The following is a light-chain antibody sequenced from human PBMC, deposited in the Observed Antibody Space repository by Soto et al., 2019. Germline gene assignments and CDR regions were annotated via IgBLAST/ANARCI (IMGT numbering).Light chain of an antibody. CDR2: GAS. CDR3: QQYRSWPRT. Sequence: DIVLTQRPATQSVSSGERVTLSCRASQSVDINLAWYQQKPGQAPRLLIYGASTRATDMPGRFSGRGAGAELTITFSSLQSGDFEVYDGQQYRSWPRTFGRGTKVDIK. V-gene: IGKV3-15*01. J-gene: IGKJ4*02. CDR1: QSVDIN.